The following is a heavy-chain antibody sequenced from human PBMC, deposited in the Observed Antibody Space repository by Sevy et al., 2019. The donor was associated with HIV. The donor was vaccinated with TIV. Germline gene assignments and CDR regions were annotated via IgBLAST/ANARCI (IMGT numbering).Heavy chain of an antibody. Sequence: GGSLRLSCVASGFSFSTHAIHWVRQAPGKGLEWVAVISYDGSNKYYADSVKGRFTISRDNSKNTLYLQMNSLRAEDTALYYCARDLGYESSDYVPATNYWGQGTLVTVSS. CDR3: ARDLGYESSDYVPATNY. D-gene: IGHD3-22*01. CDR2: ISYDGSNK. CDR1: GFSFSTHA. V-gene: IGHV3-30-3*01. J-gene: IGHJ4*02.